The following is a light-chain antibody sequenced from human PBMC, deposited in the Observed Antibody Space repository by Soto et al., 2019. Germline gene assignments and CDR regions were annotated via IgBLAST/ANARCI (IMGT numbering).Light chain of an antibody. CDR3: QQYGSSPNT. J-gene: IGKJ2*01. Sequence: EIMLTQSPGTLSLSPGERATLSCRASQSVSSSYLAWYQQTPGQTPRLLIYGASSRATGIPDRFSGSGSGTDFTLTISRLEPEDFAVYYCQQYGSSPNTFGQGTKLEI. V-gene: IGKV3-20*01. CDR2: GAS. CDR1: QSVSSSY.